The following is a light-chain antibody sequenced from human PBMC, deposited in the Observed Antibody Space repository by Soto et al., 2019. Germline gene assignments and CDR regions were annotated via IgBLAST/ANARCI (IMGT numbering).Light chain of an antibody. V-gene: IGLV1-40*01. CDR3: QSYDTSLSGSV. CDR2: TNS. Sequence: QSVLTQPPSVSGAPGQRVTISCTGTSSNIGAGYDVHWYQRLPGTAPKLLIYTNSNRPSGVPDRFSGSKSGTSASLAITGLQPDDEADYYCQSYDTSLSGSVFGGGTKVTVL. CDR1: SSNIGAGYD. J-gene: IGLJ2*01.